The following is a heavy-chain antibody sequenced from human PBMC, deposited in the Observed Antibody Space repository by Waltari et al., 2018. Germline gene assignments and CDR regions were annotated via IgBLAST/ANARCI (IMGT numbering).Heavy chain of an antibody. CDR3: AKGGVNWNVRDGFDS. D-gene: IGHD1-1*01. Sequence: EVQLLESGGGWVQPGGSLRLSCAASGFNFGNYAMIWVRQAPGKGLGCGSLFRGGAGYKHYADSVRGRFTISRDNSKNMLYLQMSSLRVEDTAIYYCAKGGVNWNVRDGFDSWGQGTPVTVSS. CDR2: FRGGAGYK. J-gene: IGHJ4*02. V-gene: IGHV3-23*01. CDR1: GFNFGNYA.